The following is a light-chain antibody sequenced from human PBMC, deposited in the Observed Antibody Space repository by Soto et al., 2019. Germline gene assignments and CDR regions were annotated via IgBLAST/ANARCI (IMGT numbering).Light chain of an antibody. V-gene: IGLV2-14*01. CDR2: EVN. Sequence: QSVLTQPASVSGSPGQSIAISCTGTSSDIGAYDHVSWYQHHPGKAPKLIISEVNNRPSGVSTRFSGSKSDCTASLTISGLQAEDEADYYCCSYTNSDTRVFGTGTKVTAL. CDR1: SSDIGAYDH. J-gene: IGLJ1*01. CDR3: CSYTNSDTRV.